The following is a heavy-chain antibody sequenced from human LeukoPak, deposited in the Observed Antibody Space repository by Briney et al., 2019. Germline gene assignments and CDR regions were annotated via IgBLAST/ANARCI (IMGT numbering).Heavy chain of an antibody. CDR2: IYYSGST. V-gene: IGHV4-59*01. CDR1: GGSIRSYY. CDR3: ARELGATVVNYGMDV. D-gene: IGHD4-23*01. Sequence: PSETQSLTCTVSGGSIRSYYWSWIRQPPGKGLEWIGYIYYSGSTNYNPSLKSRVTISVDTPKNQLSLELTSVTAADTAVYYCARELGATVVNYGMDVWGQGTTVTVSS. J-gene: IGHJ6*02.